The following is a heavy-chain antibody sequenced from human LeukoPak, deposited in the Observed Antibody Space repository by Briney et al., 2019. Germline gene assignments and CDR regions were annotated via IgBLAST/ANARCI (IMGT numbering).Heavy chain of an antibody. CDR2: IIPIFGTA. V-gene: IGHV1-69*13. Sequence: GASVKVSCKASGGTFSSYAISWVRQAPGQGLEWMGGIIPIFGTANYAQKFQGRVTITADESTSTAYMELSSLRSEDTAVYYCARVLLLGGQPSDYWGQGTLVTVSS. CDR1: GGTFSSYA. D-gene: IGHD2-15*01. CDR3: ARVLLLGGQPSDY. J-gene: IGHJ4*02.